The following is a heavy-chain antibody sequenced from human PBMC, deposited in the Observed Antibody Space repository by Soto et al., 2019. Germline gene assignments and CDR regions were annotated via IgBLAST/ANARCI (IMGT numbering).Heavy chain of an antibody. CDR1: GYSFTSYW. J-gene: IGHJ3*02. D-gene: IGHD6-19*01. CDR2: IYPGDSDT. V-gene: IGHV5-51*01. Sequence: PGESLNISCKGSGYSFTSYWIGWVRQMPGKGLEWMGIIYPGDSDTRYSPSFQGQVTISADKSISTAYLQWSSLKASDTAMYYCARPRSIRGWLVRWHAFDIWGQGTMVTVSS. CDR3: ARPRSIRGWLVRWHAFDI.